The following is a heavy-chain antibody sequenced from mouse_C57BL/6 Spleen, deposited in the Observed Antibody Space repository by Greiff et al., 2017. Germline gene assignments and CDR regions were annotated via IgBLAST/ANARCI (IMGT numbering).Heavy chain of an antibody. V-gene: IGHV1-52*01. CDR3: ARGPFSYGYFDY. Sequence: QVQLQPPGAELVRPGSSVKLSCKASGYSFTSYWMHWVKHRPIQGLEWTGNIDPSDSETHYNQKFKDKATLTVDKSSSTAYMQLSSLTSEDSAVYYCARGPFSYGYFDYWGQGTTLTVSS. CDR1: GYSFTSYW. D-gene: IGHD1-1*01. J-gene: IGHJ2*01. CDR2: IDPSDSET.